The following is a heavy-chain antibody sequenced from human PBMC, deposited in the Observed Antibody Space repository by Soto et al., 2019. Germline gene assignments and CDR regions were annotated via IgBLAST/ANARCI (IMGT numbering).Heavy chain of an antibody. V-gene: IGHV1-2*05. CDR2: INPKSGGT. CDR1: GYSFTDYH. J-gene: IGHJ6*02. Sequence: ASVKVSCKASGYSFTDYHIHWVRQAPGQGLAWLGRINPKSGGTSTAQKFQGWVTMTRDRSISTVYMELTRLSSDDTVVYFCARGHSTDCSNGVCSFFYNHEMDVWGQGTTVTVS. CDR3: ARGHSTDCSNGVCSFFYNHEMDV. D-gene: IGHD2-8*01.